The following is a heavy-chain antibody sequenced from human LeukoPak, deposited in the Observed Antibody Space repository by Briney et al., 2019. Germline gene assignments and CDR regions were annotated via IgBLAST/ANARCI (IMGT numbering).Heavy chain of an antibody. CDR3: ARQVYNWFDP. CDR1: GYSFTSYW. D-gene: IGHD1-14*01. J-gene: IGHJ5*02. CDR2: VDPSDSYT. Sequence: GESLKNSCKGSGYSFTSYWISWVRQMPGKGLEWMGRVDPSDSYTNYSPSFQGHVTISADKSISTAYLQWSSLKASDTAMYYCARQVYNWFDPWGQGTLVTVSS. V-gene: IGHV5-10-1*01.